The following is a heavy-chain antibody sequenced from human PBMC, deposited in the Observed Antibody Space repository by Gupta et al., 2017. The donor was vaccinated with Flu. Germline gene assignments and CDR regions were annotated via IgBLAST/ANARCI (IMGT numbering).Heavy chain of an antibody. V-gene: IGHV4-31*03. Sequence: QVQLQESGPGLVKPSQTLSLTCTVSGGPVSRRGSYWSWVRQLPGKGLEWIGYIFYNGGTLYSPALKSRVTISMEMSQTQFSLKLTSVTAADTAVYYCVRGRHNNYVPLDVWGQGTTVTVSS. CDR1: GGPVSRRGSY. J-gene: IGHJ6*02. CDR2: IFYNGGT. CDR3: VRGRHNNYVPLDV. D-gene: IGHD4-4*01.